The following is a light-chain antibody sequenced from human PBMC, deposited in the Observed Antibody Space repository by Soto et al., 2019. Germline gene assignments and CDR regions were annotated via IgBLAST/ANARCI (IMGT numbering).Light chain of an antibody. CDR2: YVD. V-gene: IGLV2-14*03. CDR1: SRDVGAYDY. Sequence: QSALTQPASVCGSPGQAITISCTGTSRDVGAYDYVSWYLQYPDKAPQLLIYYVDHRPSGVSSRFSGSKSGNTASLTISGLQAEDEGDYYCCSYADGSIYFFGTGTKVTVL. J-gene: IGLJ1*01. CDR3: CSYADGSIYF.